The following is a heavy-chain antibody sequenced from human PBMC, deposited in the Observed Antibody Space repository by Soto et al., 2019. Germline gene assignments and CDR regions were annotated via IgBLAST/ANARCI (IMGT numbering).Heavy chain of an antibody. CDR1: GFTFTSSA. Sequence: VASVKVSCKASGFTFTSSAVQWVRQARGQRLEWIGWIVVGSGNTNYAQKFQERVTITRDMSTSTAYMELSSLSSEDTAVYYCAADRGYYDSSAYFDYWGQGTLVTVSS. CDR3: AADRGYYDSSAYFDY. CDR2: IVVGSGNT. D-gene: IGHD3-22*01. V-gene: IGHV1-58*01. J-gene: IGHJ4*02.